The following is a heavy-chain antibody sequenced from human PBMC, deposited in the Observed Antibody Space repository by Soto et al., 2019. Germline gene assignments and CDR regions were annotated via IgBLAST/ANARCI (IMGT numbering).Heavy chain of an antibody. CDR1: GFSFTTYW. J-gene: IGHJ6*02. D-gene: IGHD4-17*01. Sequence: PGESLKIYCKGSGFSFTTYWIAWVRQMPGKGLEWMGIIYPGDSKTTYSPSFQGQVTISADKSISTAYLQWSSLKSSDTAMFYCVISSMVTQPPIYYYYGMDVWGQGTTVTVSS. CDR2: IYPGDSKT. V-gene: IGHV5-51*01. CDR3: VISSMVTQPPIYYYYGMDV.